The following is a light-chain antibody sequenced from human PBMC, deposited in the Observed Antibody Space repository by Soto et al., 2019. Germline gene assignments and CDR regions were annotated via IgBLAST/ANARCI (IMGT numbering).Light chain of an antibody. CDR2: GAS. Sequence: EMVLTQSPGTLSLSPGERATLSCRASQSVSSSYLAWYQQKPGQDPRLLIYGASSRATGIPDRFSGSGSVTDFTLTISRLEPEDFAVYYCQQYDNSPYTFGQGTTLEIK. CDR1: QSVSSSY. J-gene: IGKJ2*01. CDR3: QQYDNSPYT. V-gene: IGKV3-20*01.